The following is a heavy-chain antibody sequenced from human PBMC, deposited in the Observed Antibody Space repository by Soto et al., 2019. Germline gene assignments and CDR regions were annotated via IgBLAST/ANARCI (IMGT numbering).Heavy chain of an antibody. CDR3: VTGEPTRDAFEI. Sequence: PSETLSLTCAVYGGSFSGYYWSWIRQPPGKGLEWIGEINHSGSTNYNPSLKSRVTISVDTSKNQFSLKLSSVTAADTAVYYCVTGEPTRDAFEIWGQGTMVTV. CDR1: GGSFSGYY. V-gene: IGHV4-34*01. J-gene: IGHJ3*02. CDR2: INHSGST. D-gene: IGHD7-27*01.